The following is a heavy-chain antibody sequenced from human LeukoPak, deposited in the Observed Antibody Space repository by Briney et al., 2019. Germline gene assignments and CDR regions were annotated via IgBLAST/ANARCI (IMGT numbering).Heavy chain of an antibody. J-gene: IGHJ3*02. CDR2: IYYNGNT. Sequence: SQTLSLTRSVSGASISSASYFWIWIRQHPGKGLEWIGYIYYNGNTYYNPSLKSRVTISVDTSKNHFSLNLNSVTAADTAVYYCVRGPYYDPRGPDGFDIWGQGTMVTVSS. CDR1: GASISSASYF. V-gene: IGHV4-31*03. D-gene: IGHD3-22*01. CDR3: VRGPYYDPRGPDGFDI.